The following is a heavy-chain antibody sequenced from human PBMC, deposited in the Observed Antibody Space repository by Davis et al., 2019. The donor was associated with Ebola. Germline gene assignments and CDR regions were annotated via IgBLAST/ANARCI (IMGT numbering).Heavy chain of an antibody. J-gene: IGHJ6*02. CDR3: ARAPLSDYYAMDV. D-gene: IGHD6-19*01. CDR2: IFHTGST. Sequence: MPSETLSLTCTVSGASVTSYFWSWLRQPPGTALEWIGYIFHTGSTNYSPSLNSRVSISVDTFKNQFSLNLTSVTAADTAVYFCARAPLSDYYAMDVWGQGTTVTVSS. CDR1: GASVTSYF. V-gene: IGHV4-59*02.